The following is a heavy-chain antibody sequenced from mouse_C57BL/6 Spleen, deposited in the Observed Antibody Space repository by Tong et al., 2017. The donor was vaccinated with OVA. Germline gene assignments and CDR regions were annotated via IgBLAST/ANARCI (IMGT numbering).Heavy chain of an antibody. Sequence: QLQESGAELARPGASVKISCKASGYPFTDYNMNWVKQSNGKSLEWIGVINPNYGTTSYNQKFKGKATLTVDQSSSTAYMQLNSLTSEDSAVYYCARDYYGSCYYFASWGLGTTLTVSS. CDR3: ARDYYGSCYYFAS. CDR2: INPNYGTT. V-gene: IGHV1-39*01. D-gene: IGHD1-1*01. CDR1: GYPFTDYN. J-gene: IGHJ2*01.